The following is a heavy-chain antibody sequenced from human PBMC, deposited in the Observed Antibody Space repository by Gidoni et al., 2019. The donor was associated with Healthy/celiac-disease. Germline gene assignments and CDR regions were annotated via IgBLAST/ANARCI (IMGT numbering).Heavy chain of an antibody. CDR1: GGSISSGSSY. D-gene: IGHD1-1*01. Sequence: QVQLPQSGPGLVKPSQTLSLTCTVSGGSISSGSSYWSWIRQPAGKGLEWIWRIYTSGSTNYNPSLKSRVTISVDTSKNQFSLKLSSVTAADTAVYYCARGSTTAPIDYWGQGTLVTVSS. CDR3: ARGSTTAPIDY. CDR2: IYTSGST. V-gene: IGHV4-61*02. J-gene: IGHJ4*02.